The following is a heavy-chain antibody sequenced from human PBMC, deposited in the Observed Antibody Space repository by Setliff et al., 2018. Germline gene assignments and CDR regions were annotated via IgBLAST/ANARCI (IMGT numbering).Heavy chain of an antibody. CDR3: ARTSGVRGVIIAGGMDV. CDR1: GGTFSSYA. CDR2: IIPIFGTA. Sequence: ASVKVSCKASGGTFSSYAISWVRQAPGQGLGWMGGIIPIFGTANYAQKFQGRVTITTDESTSTAYMELSSLRSEDTAVYYCARTSGVRGVIIAGGMDVWGQGTAVTVSS. J-gene: IGHJ6*02. D-gene: IGHD3-10*01. V-gene: IGHV1-69*05.